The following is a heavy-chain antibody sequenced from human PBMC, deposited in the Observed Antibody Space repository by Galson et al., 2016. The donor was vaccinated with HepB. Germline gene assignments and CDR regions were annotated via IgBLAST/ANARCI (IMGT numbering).Heavy chain of an antibody. CDR3: VGILPFYYDTSGQRALYFDY. V-gene: IGHV1-24*01. J-gene: IGHJ4*02. Sequence: SVKVSCKVSGYSLTELSIHWVRQAPGKGLEWMGGFDPEDAKIIYAQKFLGRVSIMADTSTDTGHMELSRLTYDDTAMYYCVGILPFYYDTSGQRALYFDYWGQGTLVTVSS. CDR1: GYSLTELS. CDR2: FDPEDAKI. D-gene: IGHD3-22*01.